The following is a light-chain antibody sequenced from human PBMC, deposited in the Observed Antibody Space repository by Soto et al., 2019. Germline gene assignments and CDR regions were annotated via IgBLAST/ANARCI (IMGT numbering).Light chain of an antibody. Sequence: EIVMAQSPATLSVSPGERATLSCRASQSVSSTLAWYQQKPGQAPWLLIYGASTRATGVPARFSGSGSGTEFTLTISSLQSEDFAVYYCQQYNNWPLTFCGGTKVEI. CDR1: QSVSST. CDR3: QQYNNWPLT. CDR2: GAS. J-gene: IGKJ4*01. V-gene: IGKV3-15*01.